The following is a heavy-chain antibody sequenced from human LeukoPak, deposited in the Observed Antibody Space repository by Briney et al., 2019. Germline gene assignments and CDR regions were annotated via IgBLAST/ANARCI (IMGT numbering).Heavy chain of an antibody. V-gene: IGHV3-23*01. CDR1: GFTFSGYT. CDR2: ISETGGRT. Sequence: PGGSLRLSCAASGFTFSGYTMSWVRQAPGKGLDWVSTISETGGRTYYADSVKGRFTISRDNSRNTLYLQMNSLRAEDTAIYYCSKDGWESWGTGTLVTVSS. J-gene: IGHJ4*02. D-gene: IGHD1-26*01. CDR3: SKDGWES.